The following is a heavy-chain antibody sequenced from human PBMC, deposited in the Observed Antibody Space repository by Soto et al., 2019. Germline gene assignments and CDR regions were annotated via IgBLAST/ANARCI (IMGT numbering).Heavy chain of an antibody. CDR3: ARAIRGRDYYYGMDV. D-gene: IGHD3-16*01. CDR2: ISYDGSNK. V-gene: IGHV3-30*03. CDR1: GFTFSSYG. J-gene: IGHJ6*01. Sequence: QVQLVESGGGVVQPGRSLRLSCAASGFTFSSYGMHWVRQAPGKGLEWVAVISYDGSNKYYADSVKGRFTISRDNSKNTLYLQMNSLRAEDTAVYYCARAIRGRDYYYGMDVW.